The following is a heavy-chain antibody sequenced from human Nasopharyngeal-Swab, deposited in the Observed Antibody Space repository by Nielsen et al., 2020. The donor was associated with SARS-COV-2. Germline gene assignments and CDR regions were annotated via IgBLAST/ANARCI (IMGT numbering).Heavy chain of an antibody. D-gene: IGHD2-8*01. V-gene: IGHV1-18*01. CDR2: ISAYNGNT. CDR3: ARRRYCTNGVCYGHIDAFDI. Sequence: WVRQAPGQGLEWMGWISAYNGNTNYAQKLQGRVTMTTDTSTSTAYMELRSLRSDDTAVYYCARRRYCTNGVCYGHIDAFDIWGQGTMVTVSS. J-gene: IGHJ3*02.